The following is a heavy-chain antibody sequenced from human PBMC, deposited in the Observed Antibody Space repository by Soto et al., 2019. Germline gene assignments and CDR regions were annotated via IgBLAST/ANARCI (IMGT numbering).Heavy chain of an antibody. CDR3: ARHQYYYDSSGYALDY. Sequence: SETLSLTCTVSGGSISSSTYYWGWIRQPPGKGLEWIGSVYYSGSTYYNPSLKSRVTVSVDTSNNQFSLKLNSVTAADTAVYYCARHQYYYDSSGYALDYWGQGTLVTVSS. J-gene: IGHJ4*02. CDR2: VYYSGST. D-gene: IGHD3-22*01. V-gene: IGHV4-39*01. CDR1: GGSISSSTYY.